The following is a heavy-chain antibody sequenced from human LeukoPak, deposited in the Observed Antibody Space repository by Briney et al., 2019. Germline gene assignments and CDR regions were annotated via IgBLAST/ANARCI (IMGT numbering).Heavy chain of an antibody. CDR1: GGSISSSSYY. D-gene: IGHD6-19*01. V-gene: IGHV4-39*01. J-gene: IGHJ4*02. CDR2: IYYSGST. CDR3: ARQCGWLYYFDY. Sequence: SETLSLTCTVSGGSISSSSYYWGWLRQPPGKGLEWIGSIYYSGSTYYNPSLKSRVTISVDTSKNQFSLKLSSVTAADTAVYYCARQCGWLYYFDYWGQGTLVTVSS.